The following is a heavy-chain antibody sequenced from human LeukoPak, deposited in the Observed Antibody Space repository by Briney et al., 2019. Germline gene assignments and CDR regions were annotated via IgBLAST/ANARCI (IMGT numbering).Heavy chain of an antibody. CDR1: GGSISSSSYY. Sequence: PSETLSLTCTVSGGSISSSSYYWGWIRQPPGKGLEWIGSIYYSGSTYYNPSLKSRVTISVDTSKNQFSLKLSSVTAADTAVYYCASTDPGRAVAGTDYWGQGTLVTVSS. J-gene: IGHJ4*02. CDR3: ASTDPGRAVAGTDY. CDR2: IYYSGST. V-gene: IGHV4-39*01. D-gene: IGHD6-19*01.